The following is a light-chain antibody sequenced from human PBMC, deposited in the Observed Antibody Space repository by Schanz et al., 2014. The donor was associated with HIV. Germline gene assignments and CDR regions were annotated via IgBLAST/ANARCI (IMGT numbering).Light chain of an antibody. CDR1: QRLSSSY. CDR2: ATS. CDR3: QYFGNSGGT. J-gene: IGKJ4*01. Sequence: EIVLTQSPGSLSLSPGGRATLSCGASQRLSSSYLARYQQKRDQPPRLVIYATSTRAAGIPDRFSGTGSGTDFTLTISSLEPEDFAVYYCQYFGNSGGTFGGGTKVEIK. V-gene: IGKV3-20*01.